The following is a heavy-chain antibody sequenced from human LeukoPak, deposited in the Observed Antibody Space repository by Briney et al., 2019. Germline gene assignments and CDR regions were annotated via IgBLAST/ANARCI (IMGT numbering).Heavy chain of an antibody. CDR1: GFTFSTYA. CDR3: AKEGSGGGEFDY. Sequence: GGSLRLSCAASGFTFSTYAMNWVRQAPGKGLEWVAVISYDGSNKYYADSVKGRFTISRDNSKNTLYLQMNSLRAEDTAVYYCAKEGSGGGEFDYWGQGTLVTVSS. CDR2: ISYDGSNK. J-gene: IGHJ4*02. V-gene: IGHV3-30*18. D-gene: IGHD2-15*01.